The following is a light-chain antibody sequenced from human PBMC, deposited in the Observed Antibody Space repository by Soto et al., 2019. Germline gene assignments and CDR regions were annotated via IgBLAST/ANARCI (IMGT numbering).Light chain of an antibody. CDR1: QSVSSSY. J-gene: IGKJ1*01. CDR2: GAS. Sequence: EIVLTQSPGTLSLSPGERATLSCRASQSVSSSYLAWYQQKPGQAPRPLIYGASSRAIGIPDRFSGSGSGTDCTLTISRLEPEDFAVYYGQQYGSSPWTFGQGTKVDIK. V-gene: IGKV3-20*01. CDR3: QQYGSSPWT.